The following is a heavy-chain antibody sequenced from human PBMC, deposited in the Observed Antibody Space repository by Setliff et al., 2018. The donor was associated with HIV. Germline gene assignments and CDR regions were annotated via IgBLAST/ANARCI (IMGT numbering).Heavy chain of an antibody. CDR2: INAYNGNT. V-gene: IGHV1-18*01. CDR1: GYTFTSYG. J-gene: IGHJ6*03. CDR3: AREGYSGSYFNYYYYLDV. Sequence: RALVKVSCKASGYTFTSYGITWVRQAPGQGLEWMGWINAYNGNTNYAQELQGRVTMTTDTSTSTVYMELRSLRSDDTAVYYCAREGYSGSYFNYYYYLDVWGKGTTVTVSS. D-gene: IGHD1-26*01.